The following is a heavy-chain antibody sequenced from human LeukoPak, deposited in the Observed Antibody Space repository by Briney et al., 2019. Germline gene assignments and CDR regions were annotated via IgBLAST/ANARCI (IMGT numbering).Heavy chain of an antibody. J-gene: IGHJ5*02. Sequence: PSETLSLTCTVSGGSISSFYWSWIRQPPGKGLEWIGSIYYSGSTYYNPSLKSRVTISVDTSKNQFSLKLSSVTAADTAVYYCARHALPLSDFWSGGAGWFDPWGQGTLVTVSS. CDR3: ARHALPLSDFWSGGAGWFDP. D-gene: IGHD3-3*01. CDR2: IYYSGST. V-gene: IGHV4-39*01. CDR1: GGSISSFY.